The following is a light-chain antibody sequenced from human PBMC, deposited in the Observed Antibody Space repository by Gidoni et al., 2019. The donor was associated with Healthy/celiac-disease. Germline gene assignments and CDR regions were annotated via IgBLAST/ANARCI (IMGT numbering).Light chain of an antibody. J-gene: IGKJ3*01. CDR3: QQPGFT. Sequence: EIVLTQSPATLSLSPGERATLSCRASQSVSSYLAWYQQQPGQAPRLLIYDASNRATGIPARFSGSGSGTDFTLTISSLEPEDFAVYYCQQPGFTFGPGTKVDIK. CDR2: DAS. CDR1: QSVSSY. V-gene: IGKV3-11*01.